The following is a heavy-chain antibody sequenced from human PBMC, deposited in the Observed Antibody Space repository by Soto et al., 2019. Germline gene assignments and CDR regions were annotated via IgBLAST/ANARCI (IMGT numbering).Heavy chain of an antibody. D-gene: IGHD6-13*01. V-gene: IGHV3-53*01. CDR2: IYSGGST. J-gene: IGHJ6*02. Sequence: GGSLRLSCAASGFTVSSNYMSWVRQAPGKGLEWVSVIYSGGSTYYADSVKGRFTISRDNSKNTLYLQMNSLRAEDTAVYYCARDSPIAAAGSGMDVWGQGTTVTVSS. CDR1: GFTVSSNY. CDR3: ARDSPIAAAGSGMDV.